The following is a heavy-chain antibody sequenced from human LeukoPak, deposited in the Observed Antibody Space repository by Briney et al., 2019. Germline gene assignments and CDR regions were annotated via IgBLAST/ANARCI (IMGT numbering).Heavy chain of an antibody. CDR3: ARDLTRTYYYDG. CDR1: GYTFTGYY. CDR2: INPNSGGT. D-gene: IGHD3-22*01. J-gene: IGHJ4*02. V-gene: IGHV1-2*02. Sequence: ASVKVSCKASGYTFTGYYMHWVRQAPGQGLEWMGWINPNSGGTNYAQKFQGRVTMTRDTSISTAYMELSRLRSDDTAVYYCARDLTRTYYYDGWGQGTLVTVPS.